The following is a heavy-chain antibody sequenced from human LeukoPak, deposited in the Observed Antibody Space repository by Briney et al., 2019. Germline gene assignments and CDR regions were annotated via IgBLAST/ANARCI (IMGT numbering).Heavy chain of an antibody. CDR1: GGSISSYY. CDR3: ARDRRYYDSSGYPIFDY. Sequence: SETLSLTCTVSGGSISSYYWSWIRQPAGKGLEWIGRIYTSGSTNYNPCLKSRVTMSVDTSKNQFSPKLSSVTAADTAVYYCARDRRYYDSSGYPIFDYWGQGTLVTVSS. CDR2: IYTSGST. J-gene: IGHJ4*02. D-gene: IGHD3-22*01. V-gene: IGHV4-4*07.